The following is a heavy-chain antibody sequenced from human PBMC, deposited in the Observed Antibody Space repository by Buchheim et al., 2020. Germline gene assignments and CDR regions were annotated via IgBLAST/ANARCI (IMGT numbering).Heavy chain of an antibody. CDR2: IIPIFGTA. J-gene: IGHJ6*03. CDR1: GGTFSSYA. V-gene: IGHV1-69*01. Sequence: QVQLVQSGAEVKKPGSSVKVSCKASGGTFSSYAISWVRQAPGQGLEWMGGIIPIFGTANYAQKFQGRVTITADESTSTADMELSSLRSEDTAVYYCARVDILTGYYSVDYYYYYMDVWGKGTT. CDR3: ARVDILTGYYSVDYYYYYMDV. D-gene: IGHD3-9*01.